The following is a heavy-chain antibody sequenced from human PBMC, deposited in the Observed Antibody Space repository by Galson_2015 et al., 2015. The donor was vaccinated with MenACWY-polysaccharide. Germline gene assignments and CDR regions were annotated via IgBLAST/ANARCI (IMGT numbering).Heavy chain of an antibody. D-gene: IGHD3-3*01. Sequence: SLRLSCAASGFTFSSYSMNWVRQAPGKGLEWVSSISSSSSYIYYADSVKGRFTISRDNAKNSLYLQMNSLRAEDTAVYYCARDGGFLEWLSGNHYCYYMDVWGKGTTVTVSS. CDR3: ARDGGFLEWLSGNHYCYYMDV. CDR2: ISSSSSYI. CDR1: GFTFSSYS. V-gene: IGHV3-21*01. J-gene: IGHJ6*03.